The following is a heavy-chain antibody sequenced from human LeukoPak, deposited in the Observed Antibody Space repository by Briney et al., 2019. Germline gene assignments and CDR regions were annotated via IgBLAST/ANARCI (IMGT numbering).Heavy chain of an antibody. Sequence: SETLSLTCTVSGGSISSSSYYWGWIRQPPGKGLEWIGSIYYSGSTYYNPSLKSRVTISVDTSKNQFSLKLSSVTAADTAVYYCARQNRITIFGAVIKDWFDPWGQGTLVTVSS. V-gene: IGHV4-39*01. CDR1: GGSISSSSYY. D-gene: IGHD3-3*01. CDR2: IYYSGST. CDR3: ARQNRITIFGAVIKDWFDP. J-gene: IGHJ5*02.